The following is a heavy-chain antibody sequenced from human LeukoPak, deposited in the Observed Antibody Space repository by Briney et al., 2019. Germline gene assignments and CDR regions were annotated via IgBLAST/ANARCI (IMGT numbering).Heavy chain of an antibody. CDR3: ARGISSGWHYWYFDL. J-gene: IGHJ2*01. V-gene: IGHV4-59*01. CDR1: GGSISSYY. CDR2: IYYSGST. Sequence: SETLSLTCTVSGGSISSYYWSWIRQPPGKGLEWIGYIYYSGSTNYNPSLKSRVTISVDTSKNQFSLKLSSVTAADTAVYYCARGISSGWHYWYFDLWGRGTLVTVSS. D-gene: IGHD6-19*01.